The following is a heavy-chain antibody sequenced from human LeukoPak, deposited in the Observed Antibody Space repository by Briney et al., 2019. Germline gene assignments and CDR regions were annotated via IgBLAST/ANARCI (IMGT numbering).Heavy chain of an antibody. CDR3: ARRPGEYGGTDFDY. Sequence: SETLSLTCTVSGGSISSRCDYWGWLRQPPGMELEGIGRISYTGTPPSTPSFKSRVPIYVDTPKTQFSLKLSSVTPAATAVYYCARRPGEYGGTDFDYWGQGTLVTVSS. V-gene: IGHV4-39*01. CDR2: ISYTGTP. D-gene: IGHD2-15*01. CDR1: GGSISSRCDY. J-gene: IGHJ4*02.